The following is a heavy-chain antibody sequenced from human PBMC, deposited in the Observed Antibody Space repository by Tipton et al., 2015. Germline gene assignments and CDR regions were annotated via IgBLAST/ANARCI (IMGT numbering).Heavy chain of an antibody. V-gene: IGHV1-3*01. CDR2: INAANGNT. CDR1: GYIFTTYA. CDR3: AIGYRYGFGWGMDV. J-gene: IGHJ6*02. Sequence: QSGAEVKKPGASVKVSCKASGYIFTTYAIHWVRQAPGQRLEWMGWINAANGNTKYPQKFQGRVTMTRDTSASTAYMELSSLRSEDSGVYYWAIGYRYGFGWGMDVWGQGTTVTVSS. D-gene: IGHD5-18*01.